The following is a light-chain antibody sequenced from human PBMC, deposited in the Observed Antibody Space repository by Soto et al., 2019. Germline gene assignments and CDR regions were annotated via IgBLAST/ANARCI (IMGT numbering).Light chain of an antibody. CDR3: QQSAEWPWT. J-gene: IGKJ1*01. CDR2: GAS. V-gene: IGKV3-15*01. Sequence: EIEMTQSPATLSVSPGERATLSCRASQSVRSFLAWYQQKPGQAPRRLISGASTRATGIPARFSGSGSGADFTLTISSLQSEDFAVYFCQQSAEWPWTFGQGTKVELK. CDR1: QSVRSF.